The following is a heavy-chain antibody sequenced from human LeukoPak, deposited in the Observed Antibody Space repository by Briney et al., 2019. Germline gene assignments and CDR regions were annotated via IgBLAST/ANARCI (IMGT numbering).Heavy chain of an antibody. V-gene: IGHV3-20*04. D-gene: IGHD3-3*01. Sequence: GGSLRLSCAASGFTFDDYGMSWVRQAPGKGLEWVSGINWNGGSTGYADSVKGRFTISRDNAKNSLYLHMNSLRAEDTALYYCARGYAKTIFDYWGQGALVTVSS. CDR2: INWNGGST. CDR3: ARGYAKTIFDY. CDR1: GFTFDDYG. J-gene: IGHJ4*02.